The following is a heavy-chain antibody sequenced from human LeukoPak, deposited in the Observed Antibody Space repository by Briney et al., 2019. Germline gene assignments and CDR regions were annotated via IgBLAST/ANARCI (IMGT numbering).Heavy chain of an antibody. CDR1: GFTFSTYA. D-gene: IGHD4-17*01. Sequence: PGGSLRLSCAASGFTFSTYAMTWVRQAPGKGLEWVSSISGSGAGKFYAAPVKGRFTTSRDNSKSTLYVQMNSLSAEDTAVYYCAKAAYGDYAGAFDIWGQGTMVIVSS. CDR2: ISGSGAGK. V-gene: IGHV3-23*01. J-gene: IGHJ3*02. CDR3: AKAAYGDYAGAFDI.